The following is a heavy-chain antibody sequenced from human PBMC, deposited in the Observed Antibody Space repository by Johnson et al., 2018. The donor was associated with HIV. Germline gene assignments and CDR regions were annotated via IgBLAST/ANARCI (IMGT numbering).Heavy chain of an antibody. CDR2: ISGSGGST. V-gene: IGHV3-23*04. Sequence: VQLVESGGGVVQPGTSLRLSCEASGFNFRSYGMHWVRLAPGQGLEWVSAISGSGGSTYYADSVTGRFTISRDNSKNTLYLQMNSLRADDTALYYCARVRAAAVSDAFDIWGQGTMVTVSS. CDR3: ARVRAAAVSDAFDI. CDR1: GFNFRSYG. D-gene: IGHD6-13*01. J-gene: IGHJ3*02.